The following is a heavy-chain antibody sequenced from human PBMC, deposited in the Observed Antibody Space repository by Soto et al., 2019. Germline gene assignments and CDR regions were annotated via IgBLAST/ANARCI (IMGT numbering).Heavy chain of an antibody. D-gene: IGHD6-13*01. V-gene: IGHV4-59*08. CDR3: ARASSSTTWYSIDY. Sequence: QVQLQESGPGLVKPSETLSLTCSVSGGVISSYYWSWIRQPPGKGLEWIGYIYYTGSTTYSPSLKSRVTISLDTSRIQFSLNLTSATAADTAVYYCARASSSTTWYSIDYWGQGILVTVSS. CDR2: IYYTGST. CDR1: GGVISSYY. J-gene: IGHJ4*02.